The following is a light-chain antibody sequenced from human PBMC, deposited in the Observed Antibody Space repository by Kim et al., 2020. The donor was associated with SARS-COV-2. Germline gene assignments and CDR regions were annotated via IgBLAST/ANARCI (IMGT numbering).Light chain of an antibody. CDR1: SLRRYY. CDR2: GKN. Sequence: SELTQDLAVSVALGQTVRITCQGDSLRRYYASWYQQKPGQAPILVIYGKNNRPSGIPDRFSASSSGNTASLTITGAQAEEEADYYCQSRDSNNKVVFGGGTQLTVL. J-gene: IGLJ2*01. V-gene: IGLV3-19*01. CDR3: QSRDSNNKVV.